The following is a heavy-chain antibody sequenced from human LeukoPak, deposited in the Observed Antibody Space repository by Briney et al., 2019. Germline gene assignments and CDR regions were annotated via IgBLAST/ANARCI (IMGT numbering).Heavy chain of an antibody. Sequence: SETLSLTCTVSGGSIISYYWSWMWQPPGKGLEWIGYIYYSGSTNYNPSLKSRVTISVDTSKNQFSLKLSSVTAADTAVYYCARHAYRRFDYWGQGTLVTVSS. CDR3: ARHAYRRFDY. V-gene: IGHV4-59*08. J-gene: IGHJ4*02. D-gene: IGHD3-16*01. CDR2: IYYSGST. CDR1: GGSIISYY.